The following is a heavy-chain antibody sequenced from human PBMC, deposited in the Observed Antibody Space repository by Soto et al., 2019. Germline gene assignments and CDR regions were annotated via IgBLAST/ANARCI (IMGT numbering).Heavy chain of an antibody. J-gene: IGHJ6*02. CDR3: ARDRVLQPSSSWFKSTHYYYYYGMDV. V-gene: IGHV3-30-3*01. CDR1: GFTFSSYA. Sequence: PGGSLRLSCAASGFTFSSYAMHWVRQAPGKGLEWVAVISYDGSNKYYADSVKGRFTISRDNSKNTLYLQMNSLRAEDTAVYYCARDRVLQPSSSWFKSTHYYYYYGMDVWGQGTTVTRLL. CDR2: ISYDGSNK. D-gene: IGHD6-13*01.